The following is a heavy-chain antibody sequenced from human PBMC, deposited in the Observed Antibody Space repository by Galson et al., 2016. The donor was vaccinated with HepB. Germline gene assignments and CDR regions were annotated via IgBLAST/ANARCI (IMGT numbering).Heavy chain of an antibody. Sequence: SLRLSCAASGFRFGVYAMSWVRQVPGKGLEWVSGTGGSGDATFYADSVRGRFSISRDNSKNTLYLQMNSLRAEDTAVYYCVKGEYEFWSARYRLWGQGTLVTVSS. D-gene: IGHD3-3*01. CDR3: VKGEYEFWSARYRL. CDR1: GFRFGVYA. V-gene: IGHV3-23*01. J-gene: IGHJ1*01. CDR2: TGGSGDAT.